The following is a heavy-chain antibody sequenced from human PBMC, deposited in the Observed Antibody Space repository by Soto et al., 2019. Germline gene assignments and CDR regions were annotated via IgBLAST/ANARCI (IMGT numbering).Heavy chain of an antibody. CDR3: ARMIRSYYYGVDV. CDR1: GGSISSYY. D-gene: IGHD3-22*01. Sequence: SETLSLTCTVSGGSISSYYWSWIRQPPGKGLEWIGHIHYSGSTNYNPSLESRVTISVDTSKNQLSLNLSSVTAADTAVYYCARMIRSYYYGVDVRGQGTTVTVSS. V-gene: IGHV4-59*01. J-gene: IGHJ6*02. CDR2: IHYSGST.